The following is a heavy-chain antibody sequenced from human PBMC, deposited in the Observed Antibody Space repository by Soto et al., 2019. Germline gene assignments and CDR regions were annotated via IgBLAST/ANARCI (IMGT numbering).Heavy chain of an antibody. D-gene: IGHD5-12*01. Sequence: GGSLRLSCAASGFTVSSNYMSWVRQAPGKGLEWVSVIYSGGSTYYADSVKGRFTISRDNSKNTLYLQMNSLRAEDTAVYYCASEQEGDGYAFDNWGQGTMVTVSS. J-gene: IGHJ3*02. CDR1: GFTVSSNY. CDR2: IYSGGST. V-gene: IGHV3-66*01. CDR3: ASEQEGDGYAFDN.